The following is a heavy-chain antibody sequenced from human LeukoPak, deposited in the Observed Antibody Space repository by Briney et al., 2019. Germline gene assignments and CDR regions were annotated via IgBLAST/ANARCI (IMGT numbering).Heavy chain of an antibody. CDR2: INPGGSNR. CDR1: GLTFSNYE. J-gene: IGHJ4*02. CDR3: ASSLSSGWGPVDDY. V-gene: IGHV3-48*03. Sequence: GGSLRLSCAASGLTFSNYEMNWVRQAPGKGLEWVSYINPGGSNRFHAGSVRGRFTIYRDDAKKSVYLQMNRLRAEDTAVYYCASSLSSGWGPVDDYWGQGSMVTVSS. D-gene: IGHD6-19*01.